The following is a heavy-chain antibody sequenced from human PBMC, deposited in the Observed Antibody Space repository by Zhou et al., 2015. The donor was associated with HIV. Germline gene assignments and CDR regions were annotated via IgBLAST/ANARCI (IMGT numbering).Heavy chain of an antibody. D-gene: IGHD4-23*01. CDR3: ARGLYGGTTGRGFDY. Sequence: QVQLVQSGAEVKKPGASVKVSCKASGYTFTDYYMHWVRQAPGQGLEWMGGIIPIFGTANYAQKFQGRVTITADESTSTAYMELSSLRSEDTAVYYCARGLYGGTTGRGFDYWGQGTLVHRLL. CDR2: IIPIFGTA. V-gene: IGHV1-69*01. CDR1: GYTFTDYY. J-gene: IGHJ4*02.